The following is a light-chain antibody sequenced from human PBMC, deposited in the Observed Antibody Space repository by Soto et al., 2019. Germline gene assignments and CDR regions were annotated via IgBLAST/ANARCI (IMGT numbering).Light chain of an antibody. V-gene: IGKV1-39*01. CDR1: QSISSY. J-gene: IGKJ3*01. CDR3: QQSYSTPSV. CDR2: AAS. Sequence: DIQMTQSPASLSPSVVDRVSITCRASQSISSYLNWYQQKPGKAPKLLIYAASSLQSGVPSRFSGSGSGTDFTLTISSLQPEDFATYYCQQSYSTPSVFGPGTKVDI.